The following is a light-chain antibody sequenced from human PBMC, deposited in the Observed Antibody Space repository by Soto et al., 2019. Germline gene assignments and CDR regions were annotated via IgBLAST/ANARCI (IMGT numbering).Light chain of an antibody. J-gene: IGKJ1*01. Sequence: AIQMTQAPSSLSASGTERVTSTCRASQDIKNDLGWYQQKPGKAPELLIYAASSLQSGVPSRFSGSGSGTHFTLTISSLQPEDVATYYCLHDYSFPWTFGQGTKVDIK. CDR1: QDIKND. CDR2: AAS. V-gene: IGKV1-6*01. CDR3: LHDYSFPWT.